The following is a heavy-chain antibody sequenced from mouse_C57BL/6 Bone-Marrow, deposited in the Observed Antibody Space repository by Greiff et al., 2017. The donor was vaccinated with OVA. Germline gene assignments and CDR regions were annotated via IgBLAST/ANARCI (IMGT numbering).Heavy chain of an antibody. J-gene: IGHJ1*03. Sequence: VQLKESGAALVRPGASVKLSCTASGFNIKDDYMHWVKQRPEQGLEWIGWIDPENGDTEYASKFQGKATITADTSSNTAYLQLSSLTSEDTAVYYCTTSGTDWYFDGWGTGTTVTDSS. V-gene: IGHV14-4*01. D-gene: IGHD4-1*01. CDR1: GFNIKDDY. CDR2: IDPENGDT. CDR3: TTSGTDWYFDG.